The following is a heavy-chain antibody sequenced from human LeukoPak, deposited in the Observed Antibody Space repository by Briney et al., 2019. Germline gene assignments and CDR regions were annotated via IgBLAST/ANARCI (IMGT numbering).Heavy chain of an antibody. CDR2: IRHDGSYQ. CDR3: AKNRDSSDYPRDFDY. D-gene: IGHD6-19*01. J-gene: IGHJ4*02. V-gene: IGHV3-30*02. CDR1: RFTFSSYG. Sequence: EAGGSLRLSCAASRFTFSSYGMHWVRQTPGKGLVWVAFIRHDGSYQQYADSVKGRFTVSRDNSKDTVYLQMNSLRTEDTAVYYCAKNRDSSDYPRDFDYWGQGTLVTVSS.